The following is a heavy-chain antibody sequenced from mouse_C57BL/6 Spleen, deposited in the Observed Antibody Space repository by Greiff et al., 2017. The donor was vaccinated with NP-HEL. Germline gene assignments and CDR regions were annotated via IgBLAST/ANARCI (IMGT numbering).Heavy chain of an antibody. CDR1: GYSITSGYY. CDR3: ARVYYYGSSYSFDY. D-gene: IGHD1-1*01. V-gene: IGHV3-6*01. J-gene: IGHJ2*01. Sequence: EVKLMESGPGLVKPSQSLSLTCSVTGYSITSGYYWNWIRQFPGNKREWMGYISYDGSNNYNPSLKNRISITRDTSKNQFFLKLNSVTTEDTATYYCARVYYYGSSYSFDYWGQGTTLTVSS. CDR2: ISYDGSN.